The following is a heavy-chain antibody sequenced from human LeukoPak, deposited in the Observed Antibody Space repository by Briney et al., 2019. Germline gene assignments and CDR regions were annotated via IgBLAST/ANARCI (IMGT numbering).Heavy chain of an antibody. CDR3: AKWGEELDDIVVVPAAFNAFDI. V-gene: IGHV3-30*18. D-gene: IGHD2-2*01. J-gene: IGHJ3*02. CDR2: ISYDGSNK. CDR1: GFTFSSYD. Sequence: PGRSLRLSCAASGFTFSSYDMHWVRQAPGKGLEWVAVISYDGSNKYYADSVKGRFTISRDNSKDTLYLQMNSLRAEDTAVYYCAKWGEELDDIVVVPAAFNAFDIWGQGTMVTVSS.